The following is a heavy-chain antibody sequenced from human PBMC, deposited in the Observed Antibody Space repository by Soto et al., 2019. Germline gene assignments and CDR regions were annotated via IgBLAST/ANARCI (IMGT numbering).Heavy chain of an antibody. Sequence: EVQLVESGGGLVQPGGSLRLSCAASGFTFSSYSMNWVRQAPGKGLEWVSYISSSSSTIYYADSVKGRFTISRDNAKNSLYLQMNSLRAEDTAVYYWARLIVATIGYYYYYGMDVWGQGTTVTVSS. V-gene: IGHV3-48*01. CDR1: GFTFSSYS. CDR3: ARLIVATIGYYYYYGMDV. CDR2: ISSSSSTI. J-gene: IGHJ6*02. D-gene: IGHD5-12*01.